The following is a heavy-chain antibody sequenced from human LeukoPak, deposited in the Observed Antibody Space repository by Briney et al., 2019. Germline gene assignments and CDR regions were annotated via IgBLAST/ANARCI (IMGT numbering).Heavy chain of an antibody. CDR3: ARYYDSSGYSKTPPLYFDY. D-gene: IGHD3-22*01. CDR1: GFTFSSYW. J-gene: IGHJ4*02. Sequence: GGSLRLSCAASGFTFSSYWMHWVRQAPGKGLVWVSRINSDGSSTSYADSVKGRFTISRDNAKNTLYLQMNSLRAEDTAVYYCARYYDSSGYSKTPPLYFDYWGQGTLVTVSS. V-gene: IGHV3-74*01. CDR2: INSDGSST.